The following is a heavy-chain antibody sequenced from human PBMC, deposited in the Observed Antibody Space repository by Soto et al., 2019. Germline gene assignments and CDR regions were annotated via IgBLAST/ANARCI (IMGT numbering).Heavy chain of an antibody. CDR1: GGSFSGYY. CDR3: ARGAIFGVRYYYYGMDV. D-gene: IGHD3-3*01. V-gene: IGHV4-34*01. J-gene: IGHJ6*02. Sequence: SETLSLTCAVYGGSFSGYYWSWICQPPGKGLEWIGEINHSGSTNYNPSLKSRVTISVDTSKNQFSLKLSSVTAADTAVYYCARGAIFGVRYYYYGMDVWGQGTTVTVSS. CDR2: INHSGST.